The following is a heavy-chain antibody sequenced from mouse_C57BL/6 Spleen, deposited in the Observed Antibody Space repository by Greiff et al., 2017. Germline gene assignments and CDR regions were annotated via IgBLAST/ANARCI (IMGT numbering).Heavy chain of an antibody. CDR2: ISYDGSN. Sequence: DVKLQESGPGLVKPSQSLSLTCSVTGYSITSGYYWNWIRQFPGNKLEWMGYISYDGSNNYNPSLKNRISITRDTSKNQFFLKLNSVTTEDTATYYCARGDYDVSFDYWGQGTTLTVSS. CDR3: ARGDYDVSFDY. D-gene: IGHD2-4*01. V-gene: IGHV3-6*01. J-gene: IGHJ2*01. CDR1: GYSITSGYY.